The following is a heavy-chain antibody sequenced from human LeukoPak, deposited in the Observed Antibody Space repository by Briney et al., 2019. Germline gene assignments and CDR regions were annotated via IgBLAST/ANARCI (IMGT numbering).Heavy chain of an antibody. CDR2: ISSSSSTI. D-gene: IGHD3-3*01. J-gene: IGHJ6*02. Sequence: VRQAPXXGXXGVSYISSSSSTIDYADSVKGRFTISRDNANNSLYLQMNSLRDEDTAVYYCARREWPKGLDVWGQGTTVTVSS. CDR3: ARREWPKGLDV. V-gene: IGHV3-48*02.